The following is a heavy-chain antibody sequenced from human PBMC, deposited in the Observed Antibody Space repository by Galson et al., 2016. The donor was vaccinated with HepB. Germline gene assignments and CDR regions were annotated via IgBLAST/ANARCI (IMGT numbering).Heavy chain of an antibody. CDR2: IYTSGTT. CDR1: GVPINNYY. CDR3: AGAAAPHDYYYMDV. J-gene: IGHJ6*03. Sequence: SETLSLTCTVSGVPINNYYVNWVRQSAGRGLEWIGRIYTSGTTNYNPSLKRRVTLSPDTSRNQISLQLTSVTAADTAVYFCAGAAAPHDYYYMDVWGRGTTVSVSS. V-gene: IGHV4-4*07. D-gene: IGHD6-13*01.